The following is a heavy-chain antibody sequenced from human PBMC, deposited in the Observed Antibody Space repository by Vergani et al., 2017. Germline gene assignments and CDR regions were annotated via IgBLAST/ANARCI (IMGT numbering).Heavy chain of an antibody. CDR1: GDSISSCVYY. CDR2: IYSTGST. J-gene: IGHJ5*02. D-gene: IGHD2-15*01. V-gene: IGHV4-31*03. Sequence: QVQLQESGPGLVKPSQTLSLTCSVSGDSISSCVYYWNWIHQHPGKGLEWIGYIYSTGSTHHNPSLRRRINMSVDTSKNLISLKLTSVAAADTAVYYCASDTHNGQRADRWGQGILVTVTS. CDR3: ASDTHNGQRADR.